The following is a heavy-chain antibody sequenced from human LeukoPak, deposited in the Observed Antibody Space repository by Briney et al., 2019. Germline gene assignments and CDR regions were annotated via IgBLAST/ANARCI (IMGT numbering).Heavy chain of an antibody. D-gene: IGHD3-22*01. CDR1: GGSISSYY. V-gene: IGHV4-59*01. J-gene: IGHJ4*02. CDR2: IYYSGST. Sequence: SETLSLTCTVPGGSISSYYWSWIRQPPGKGLEWIGYIYYSGSTNYNPSLKSRVTISVDTSKNQFSLKLSSVTAADTAVYYCARGPYYYDSSGYYHSLWGQGTLVTVSS. CDR3: ARGPYYYDSSGYYHSL.